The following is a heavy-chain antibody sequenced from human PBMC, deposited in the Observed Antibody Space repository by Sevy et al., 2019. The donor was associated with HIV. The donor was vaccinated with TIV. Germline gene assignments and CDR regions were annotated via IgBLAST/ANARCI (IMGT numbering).Heavy chain of an antibody. V-gene: IGHV3-7*01. CDR1: GFTLNGYW. J-gene: IGHJ4*02. CDR3: VRAIAADGSF. D-gene: IGHD6-13*01. Sequence: GGSLRLSCVASGFTLNGYWMSWVRQAPGKGLEWVAKINQDGNVKYYIDSVKGRFTISRDTARNLLYLQMNSLRVEDTALYYCVRAIAADGSFWGQGTLVTVSS. CDR2: INQDGNVK.